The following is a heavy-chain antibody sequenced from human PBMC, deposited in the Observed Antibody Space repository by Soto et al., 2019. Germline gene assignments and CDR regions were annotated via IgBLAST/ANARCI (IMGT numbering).Heavy chain of an antibody. CDR3: APLSSGYWEGIDY. CDR2: ISSSSSYI. CDR1: GFTFSSYS. V-gene: IGHV3-21*01. Sequence: EVQLVESGGGLVKPGGSLRLSCAASGFTFSSYSMNWVRQAPGKGLEWVSSISSSSSYIYYADSVKGRFTISRDNAKNSLYLQMNSLRAEDTAVYYCAPLSSGYWEGIDYWGQGTLVTVSS. J-gene: IGHJ4*02. D-gene: IGHD3-22*01.